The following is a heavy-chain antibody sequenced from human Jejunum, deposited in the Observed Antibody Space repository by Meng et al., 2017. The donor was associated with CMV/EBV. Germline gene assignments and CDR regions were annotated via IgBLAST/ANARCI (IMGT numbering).Heavy chain of an antibody. D-gene: IGHD3-16*01. V-gene: IGHV4-61*08. J-gene: IGHJ4*02. CDR1: GVSVSSRDSY. CDR2: IAYSGST. Sequence: GSGVSVSSRDSYWSWIRRPPGKEMEWMGYIAYSGSTNYNPSLKSRVTMSLDTSKTQVSLRLNSVTAADTAVYYCAWGPNMFYFDSWAQGTLVTVSS. CDR3: AWGPNMFYFDS.